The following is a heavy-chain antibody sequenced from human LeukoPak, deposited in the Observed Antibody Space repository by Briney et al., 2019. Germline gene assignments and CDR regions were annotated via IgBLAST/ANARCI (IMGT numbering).Heavy chain of an antibody. V-gene: IGHV3-33*06. D-gene: IGHD5-24*01. J-gene: IGHJ4*02. CDR3: AKDLLQGDGYWDIDS. CDR1: GFSFSSYG. CDR2: IWYDGSNK. Sequence: GGSMRLSCAASGFSFSSYGMHWVRQAPGKGLEGVDVIWYDGSNKFYANSVKGRFIITRDNYKKLVFLQMNHLRDEDTSVYYCAKDLLQGDGYWDIDSWRQGTRVTVSS.